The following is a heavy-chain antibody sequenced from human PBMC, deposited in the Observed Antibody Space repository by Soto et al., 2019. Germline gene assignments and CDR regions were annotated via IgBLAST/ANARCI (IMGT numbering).Heavy chain of an antibody. CDR1: GGSISSSSYY. CDR2: IYYSGST. Sequence: SETLSLTCTVSGGSISSSSYYWGWIRQPPGKGLEWIGSIYYSGSTYYNPSLKSRVTISVDTSKNQFSLKLSSVTAVDTAVYYCARLAEVVTAIYFDYWGQGTLVTVSS. V-gene: IGHV4-39*01. D-gene: IGHD2-21*02. J-gene: IGHJ4*02. CDR3: ARLAEVVTAIYFDY.